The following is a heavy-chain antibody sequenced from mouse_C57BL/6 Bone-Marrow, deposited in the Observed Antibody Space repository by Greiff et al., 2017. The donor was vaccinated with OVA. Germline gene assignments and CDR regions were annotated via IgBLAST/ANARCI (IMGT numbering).Heavy chain of an antibody. D-gene: IGHD1-1*01. CDR1: GFNIKNTY. J-gene: IGHJ1*03. CDR2: IDPANGNT. CDR3: ARNYGSGLWYFDV. V-gene: IGHV14-3*01. Sequence: VQLQQSVAELVRPGASVKLSCTASGFNIKNTYMHWVKQRPEQGLEWIGRIDPANGNTKYAPKFQGKATITADTSSNTAYLPLSSLTSEDTAVYYCARNYGSGLWYFDVWGTGTTVTVSS.